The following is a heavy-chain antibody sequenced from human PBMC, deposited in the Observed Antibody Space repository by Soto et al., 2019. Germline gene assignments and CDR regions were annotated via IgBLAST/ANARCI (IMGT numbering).Heavy chain of an antibody. Sequence: PGGSLRLYCAASGFTFSSYAMSWVRQAPGKGLEWVSAISGSGGSTYYADSVKGRFTISSDNFMNPLYLQTNSLKADDTAVYYSAKDRGSSGWYSHLEYWGQGTLGTVSP. D-gene: IGHD6-19*01. CDR1: GFTFSSYA. J-gene: IGHJ4*02. CDR2: ISGSGGST. CDR3: AKDRGSSGWYSHLEY. V-gene: IGHV3-23*01.